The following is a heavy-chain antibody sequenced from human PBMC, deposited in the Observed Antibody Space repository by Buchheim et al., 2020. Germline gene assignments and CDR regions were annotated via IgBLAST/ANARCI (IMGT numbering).Heavy chain of an antibody. CDR1: GFTFSSYG. Sequence: QVQLVESGGGVVQPGRSLRLSCAASGFTFSSYGMHWVRQAPGKGLEWVAVISYDGSNKYYADSVKGRFTISRDNSKNTLYLQMNRPRAEEKAVYYCAKGETYYYDSSGYYFDYWGQGTL. V-gene: IGHV3-30*18. J-gene: IGHJ4*02. CDR3: AKGETYYYDSSGYYFDY. D-gene: IGHD3-22*01. CDR2: ISYDGSNK.